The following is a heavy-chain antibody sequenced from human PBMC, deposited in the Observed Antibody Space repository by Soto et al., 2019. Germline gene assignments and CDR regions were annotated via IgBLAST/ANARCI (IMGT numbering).Heavy chain of an antibody. Sequence: PGGSLRLFCAASGSTFSSYAMSWVRQAPGKGLEWDSAISGSGGSTYYADSVKGRFTISRDNSKNTLYLQMNSLRAEDTAVYYCAKDRGPYCSGGSCYSTYYFDYWGQGTLVTVSS. V-gene: IGHV3-23*01. CDR2: ISGSGGST. J-gene: IGHJ4*02. D-gene: IGHD2-15*01. CDR1: GSTFSSYA. CDR3: AKDRGPYCSGGSCYSTYYFDY.